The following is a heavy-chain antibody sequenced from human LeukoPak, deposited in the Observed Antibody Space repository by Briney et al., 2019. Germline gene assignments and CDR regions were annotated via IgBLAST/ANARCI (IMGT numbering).Heavy chain of an antibody. V-gene: IGHV3-74*01. CDR2: INSDGYSI. CDR3: AREGATHAFDI. Sequence: PGGSLRLSCAASGFTFSSYSMNWVRQAPGKGLVWVSRINSDGYSINYADSVKGRFTISRDSATNTLFLQMNSLRAEDTALYYCAREGATHAFDIWGQGTMVTVSS. CDR1: GFTFSSYS. D-gene: IGHD1-26*01. J-gene: IGHJ3*02.